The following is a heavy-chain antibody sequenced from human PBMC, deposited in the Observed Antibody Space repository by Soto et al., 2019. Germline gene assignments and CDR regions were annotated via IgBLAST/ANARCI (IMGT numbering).Heavy chain of an antibody. V-gene: IGHV1-2*04. D-gene: IGHD2-21*02. J-gene: IGHJ4*02. CDR3: ARESVALTKDFDY. CDR2: INPKGGGT. CDR1: GYTFIDYY. Sequence: QVPLLQSGAEVKKPGASVKVSCKASGYTFIDYYMHWVRQAPRQGPEWMGCINPKGGGTKYAQKFQDWVTMTWDTSISTAYMELNRLRSDDTAVYYCARESVALTKDFDYWGQRTLVTVSS.